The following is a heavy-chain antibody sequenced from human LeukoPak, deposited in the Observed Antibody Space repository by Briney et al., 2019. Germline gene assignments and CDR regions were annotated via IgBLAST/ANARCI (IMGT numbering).Heavy chain of an antibody. CDR2: INWNGGST. CDR1: GFTFSSYA. J-gene: IGHJ4*02. CDR3: ARDPTYYYDSSGLPYYFDY. Sequence: PGGSLRLSCAASGFTFSSYAMSWVRQAPGKGLEWVSGINWNGGSTGYADSVKGRFTISRDNAKNSLYLQMNSLRAEDTALYYCARDPTYYYDSSGLPYYFDYWGQGTLVTVSS. D-gene: IGHD3-22*01. V-gene: IGHV3-20*04.